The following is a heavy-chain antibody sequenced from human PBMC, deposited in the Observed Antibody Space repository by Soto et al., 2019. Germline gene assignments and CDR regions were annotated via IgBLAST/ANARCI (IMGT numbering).Heavy chain of an antibody. D-gene: IGHD3-22*01. CDR3: ARHRTYYYERSGYALDY. J-gene: IGHJ4*02. Sequence: QVQLQESGPGLVKPSETLSLTCTVSGGSISSYYWSCIRQPPGKVLEWIVYLYYSGSTNYKPSLKRRVPISVDTSKNQCSLKLSTVTAADTAVYYCARHRTYYYERSGYALDYWGQGTLVTVSS. V-gene: IGHV4-59*08. CDR2: LYYSGST. CDR1: GGSISSYY.